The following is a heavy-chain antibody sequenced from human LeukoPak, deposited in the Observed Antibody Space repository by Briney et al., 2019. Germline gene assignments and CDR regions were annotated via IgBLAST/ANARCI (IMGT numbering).Heavy chain of an antibody. D-gene: IGHD2-21*01. CDR2: LYYSGIT. V-gene: IGHV4-30-4*07. CDR1: GGSISSDDSS. Sequence: PSETLSLTCTVSGGSISSDDSSWSWIRQPPGKGLEWIGYLYYSGITFYNPSLRSRVTISPDMSRNQFSLKLTSVTAADTAVYYCARDSRDSTYYMDVWGKGTTVTVSS. CDR3: ARDSRDSTYYMDV. J-gene: IGHJ6*03.